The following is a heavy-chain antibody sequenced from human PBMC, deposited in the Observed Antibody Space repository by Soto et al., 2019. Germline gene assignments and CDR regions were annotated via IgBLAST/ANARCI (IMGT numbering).Heavy chain of an antibody. D-gene: IGHD2-2*01. Sequence: EVQLLESGGGLVQPGGSLRLSCAASGFTFSSYAMSWVRQAPGKGLEWVSAISGSGGSTYYADSVKGRFTISRDNSKNTLYLQMNSLRAEDTAVYYCAKDPSNIVVVPAAPSIPPARGYYYGMDVWGQGTTVTVSS. J-gene: IGHJ6*02. CDR3: AKDPSNIVVVPAAPSIPPARGYYYGMDV. V-gene: IGHV3-23*01. CDR1: GFTFSSYA. CDR2: ISGSGGST.